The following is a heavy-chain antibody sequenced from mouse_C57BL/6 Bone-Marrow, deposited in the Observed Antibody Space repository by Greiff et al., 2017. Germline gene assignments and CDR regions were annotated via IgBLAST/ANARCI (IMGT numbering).Heavy chain of an antibody. V-gene: IGHV1-26*01. CDR2: INPNNGGT. CDR1: GYTFTDYY. J-gene: IGHJ1*03. D-gene: IGHD1-1*01. CDR3: AICKCATTVVSNCDLDV. Sequence: EVQLQQSGPELVKPGASVKISCKASGYTFTDYYMNWVKQSHGKSLEWIGDINPNNGGTSYNQKFKGKATLTVDKSSSTAYMELRSLTSENSAVYDCAICKCATTVVSNCDLDVWGTGTSVTVSS.